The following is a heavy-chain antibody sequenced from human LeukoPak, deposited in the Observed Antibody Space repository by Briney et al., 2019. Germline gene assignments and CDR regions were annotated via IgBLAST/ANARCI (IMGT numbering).Heavy chain of an antibody. J-gene: IGHJ4*02. Sequence: GGSLRLSCAASGFTFSAFAMSWVRQAPGKGLEWVSAVSGSGRSTFFADSLKGRFTISRDNSKNTLYLQMNSLRAEDTALYYCAKDLSGYDYWGQGTLVTVSS. CDR2: VSGSGRST. CDR1: GFTFSAFA. CDR3: AKDLSGYDY. D-gene: IGHD5-18*01. V-gene: IGHV3-23*01.